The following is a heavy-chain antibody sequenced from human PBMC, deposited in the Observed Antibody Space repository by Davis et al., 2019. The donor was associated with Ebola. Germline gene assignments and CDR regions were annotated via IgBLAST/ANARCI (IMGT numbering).Heavy chain of an antibody. J-gene: IGHJ5*02. CDR1: GFTFSSSW. CDR3: AKVQRGA. V-gene: IGHV3-7*01. CDR2: IKQDGSEK. Sequence: GESLKISCAASGFTFSSSWMTWVRQAPGKGLEWVANIKQDGSEKYCVDSVKGRFTISRDNAKNSLYLQMNSLRAEDTAVYYCAKVQRGAWGQGTLVTVSS. D-gene: IGHD5-18*01.